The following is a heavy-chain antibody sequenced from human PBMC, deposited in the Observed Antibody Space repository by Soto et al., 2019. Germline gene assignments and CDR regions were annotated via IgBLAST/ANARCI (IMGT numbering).Heavy chain of an antibody. V-gene: IGHV4-61*08. Sequence: QVQLQESGPGLVKPSETLSLTCTVSVSGGSVSTGVHYWSWIRQPPWKGLEWIGYIYYSGSTNYNPSLKSRVTISVYPAKNQFSLKLTSVTAADSAVYYCARGYYTSWYWFDLWGRGTLVTVSS. D-gene: IGHD6-13*01. CDR1: GGSVSTGVHY. CDR2: IYYSGST. CDR3: ARGYYTSWYWFDL. J-gene: IGHJ2*01.